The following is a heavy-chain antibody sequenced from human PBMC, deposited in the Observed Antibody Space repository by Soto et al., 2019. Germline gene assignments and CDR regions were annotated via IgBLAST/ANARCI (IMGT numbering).Heavy chain of an antibody. J-gene: IGHJ5*02. Sequence: QVPLVQSGAEVKKPGASVKVSCKASGYIFTDYHIHWVRQAPGQGLEFMGWINTDNGGAGSAQQFQGRVTVTRDTSITTVYLELSNLRSDDTAVYFCAKVRGSNSLHPSYNWFDTWGQGTLITVSS. CDR1: GYIFTDYH. V-gene: IGHV1-2*02. CDR2: INTDNGGA. D-gene: IGHD6-13*01. CDR3: AKVRGSNSLHPSYNWFDT.